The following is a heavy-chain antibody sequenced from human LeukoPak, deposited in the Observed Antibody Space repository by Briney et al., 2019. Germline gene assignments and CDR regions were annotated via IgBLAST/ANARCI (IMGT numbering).Heavy chain of an antibody. D-gene: IGHD2-21*02. J-gene: IGHJ4*02. CDR1: GGTFSRYA. Sequence: SSVKVSCKAPGGTFSRYAISWVRQAPGQGLEWMGGIFPIFGTANYAQKFQGRVTITADKSTSTGYMELSRLRSEDTAVYYCARVPLWSDPYCGGDCYLLYYFDYWGQGTLVTVSS. CDR2: IFPIFGTA. CDR3: ARVPLWSDPYCGGDCYLLYYFDY. V-gene: IGHV1-69*06.